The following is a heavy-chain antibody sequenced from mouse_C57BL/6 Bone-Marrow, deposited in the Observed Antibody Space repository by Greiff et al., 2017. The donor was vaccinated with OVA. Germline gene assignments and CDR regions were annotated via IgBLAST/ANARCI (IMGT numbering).Heavy chain of an antibody. CDR2: ISYDGSN. J-gene: IGHJ3*01. Sequence: ESGPGLVKPSQSLSLTCSVTGYSITSGYYWNWIRQFPGNKLEWMGYISYDGSNNYNPSLKNRISITRDTSKNQFFLKLNSVTTEDTATYYCALTGFAYWGQGTLVTVSA. CDR3: ALTGFAY. D-gene: IGHD4-1*01. CDR1: GYSITSGYY. V-gene: IGHV3-6*01.